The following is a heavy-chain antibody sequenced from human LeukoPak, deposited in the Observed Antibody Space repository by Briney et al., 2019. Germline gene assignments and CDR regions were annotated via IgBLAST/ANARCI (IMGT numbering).Heavy chain of an antibody. CDR1: GFTFNNYA. Sequence: GGSLRLSCSVSGFTFNNYAMNWVRQAPGKGLEWVPGISGSGTRTYYADSVKGRFTISRDNSKNTLYLQMNNLRAEDTAVYFCAKDSRPTIAVAGFDYWGQGTLVTVSS. J-gene: IGHJ4*02. D-gene: IGHD6-19*01. CDR2: ISGSGTRT. V-gene: IGHV3-23*01. CDR3: AKDSRPTIAVAGFDY.